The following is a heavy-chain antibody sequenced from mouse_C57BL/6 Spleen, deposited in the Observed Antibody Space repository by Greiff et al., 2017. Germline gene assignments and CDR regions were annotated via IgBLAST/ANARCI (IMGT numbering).Heavy chain of an antibody. J-gene: IGHJ3*01. Sequence: VQLQQPGAELVKPGASVKVSCKASGYTFTSYWMHWVKQRPGQGLEWIGRIHPTDSVTNYNQTFKGKATLTVDKSSSTAYMQLSSLTSEDSAVYYCAMTAQTTAWFAYWGQGTLVTVSA. D-gene: IGHD3-2*02. CDR2: IHPTDSVT. CDR1: GYTFTSYW. CDR3: AMTAQTTAWFAY. V-gene: IGHV1-74*01.